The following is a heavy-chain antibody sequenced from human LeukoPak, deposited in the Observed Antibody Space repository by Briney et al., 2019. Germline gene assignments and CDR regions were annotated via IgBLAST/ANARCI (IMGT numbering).Heavy chain of an antibody. CDR2: ISSNGGST. Sequence: GGSLRLSCAASGFTFSNYALHWVRQAPGKGLEHVSLISSNGGSTYYANSVKGRFTISRDNSKSTLYLHMGSLRAEDMAVYYCARVRGDYVVDYWGQGTLVTVSS. J-gene: IGHJ4*02. CDR3: ARVRGDYVVDY. CDR1: GFTFSNYA. V-gene: IGHV3-64*01. D-gene: IGHD4-17*01.